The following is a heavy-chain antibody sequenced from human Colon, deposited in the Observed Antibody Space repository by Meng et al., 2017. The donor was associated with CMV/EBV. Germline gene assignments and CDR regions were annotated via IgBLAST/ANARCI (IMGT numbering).Heavy chain of an antibody. J-gene: IGHJ4*02. Sequence: SETLSLTCTVSGGFVSSYYWSWIRQSPGKGLEWIGYVFFSGSTNYNPSLKSRVAISVDTPRSQFSLRLTSVTAADTAVYYCAAQTKGYCSGTGCPLDHWGQGTLVTVSS. V-gene: IGHV4-59*02. CDR3: AAQTKGYCSGTGCPLDH. CDR2: VFFSGST. CDR1: GGFVSSYY. D-gene: IGHD2-2*01.